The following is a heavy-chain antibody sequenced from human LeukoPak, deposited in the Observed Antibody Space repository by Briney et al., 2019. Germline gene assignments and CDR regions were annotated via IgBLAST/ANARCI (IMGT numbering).Heavy chain of an antibody. CDR1: GFTFSSYW. J-gene: IGHJ4*02. CDR3: VGGDY. CDR2: INSDGSST. Sequence: GGSLRLSCAASGFTFSSYWMHWVRQAPGKGLVWVSRINSDGSSTSYADSVKGRFTISRDSTKNSLYLQMNSLRAEDTAVYYCVGGDYWGQGTLVTVSS. V-gene: IGHV3-74*01.